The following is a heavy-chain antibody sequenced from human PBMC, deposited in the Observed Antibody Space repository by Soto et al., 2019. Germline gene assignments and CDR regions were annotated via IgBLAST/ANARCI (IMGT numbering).Heavy chain of an antibody. CDR3: ARENLGTYVDA. Sequence: SETLSLTCTVSGGSISSSSYYWGWIRQPPGKGLEWVGNIYYSGSTYYNPSLKSRVTISVDKSKTQFSLSLNSVTAADTATYYCARENLGTYVDAWGQGALVTVSS. CDR1: GGSISSSSYY. J-gene: IGHJ4*02. V-gene: IGHV4-39*07. D-gene: IGHD1-1*01. CDR2: IYYSGST.